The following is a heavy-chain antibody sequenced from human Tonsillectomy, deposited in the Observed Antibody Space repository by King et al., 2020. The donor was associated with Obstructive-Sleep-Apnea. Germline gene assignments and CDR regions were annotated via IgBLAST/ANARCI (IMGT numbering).Heavy chain of an antibody. CDR3: ARTPGYYDSSGYYPSGPDY. CDR1: GYFISSSDW. J-gene: IGHJ4*02. Sequence: QVQLQESGPGLVKPSDNLSLICAVSGYFISSSDWWGWIRQPPGKGLEWIGYIHYRGNTYYNPSLESRVTMSLDTSKNQFSLKLNSVTAVETAVYYCARTPGYYDSSGYYPSGPDYWGQGPLVTVSS. D-gene: IGHD3-22*01. CDR2: IHYRGNT. V-gene: IGHV4-28*01.